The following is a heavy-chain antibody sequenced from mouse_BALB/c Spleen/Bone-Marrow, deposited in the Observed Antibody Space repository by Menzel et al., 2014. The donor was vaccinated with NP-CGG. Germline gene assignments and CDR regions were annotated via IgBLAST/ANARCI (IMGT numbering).Heavy chain of an antibody. V-gene: IGHV1S135*01. D-gene: IGHD1-3*01. J-gene: IGHJ2*01. CDR2: IDPYNGGT. CDR1: GYSFTGYN. Sequence: VQLQQSGPGLEKPGTSVKISCRASGYSFTGYNMNWVKQSNGKSLEWIGNIDPYNGGTNYNQKFKGKATLTVDKSSSTAYMQLKSLTSEDSAVYYCARYNNYFDYWGQGTTLTVSS. CDR3: ARYNNYFDY.